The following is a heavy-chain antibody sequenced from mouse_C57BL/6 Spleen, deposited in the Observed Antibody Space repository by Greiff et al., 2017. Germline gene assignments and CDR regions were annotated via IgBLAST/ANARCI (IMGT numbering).Heavy chain of an antibody. CDR3: AGIYYYGSSPFDY. J-gene: IGHJ2*01. Sequence: VQLQQSGAELVKPGASVKISCKASGYAFSSYWMNWVKQRPGKGLEWIGQIYPGDGDTNYNGKFKGKATLTADKSSSTAYMQLSSLTSEDSAVYFCAGIYYYGSSPFDYWGQGTTLTVSS. D-gene: IGHD1-1*01. V-gene: IGHV1-80*01. CDR2: IYPGDGDT. CDR1: GYAFSSYW.